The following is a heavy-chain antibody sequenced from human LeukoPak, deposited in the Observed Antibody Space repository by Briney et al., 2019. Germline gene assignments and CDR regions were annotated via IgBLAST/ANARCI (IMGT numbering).Heavy chain of an antibody. V-gene: IGHV3-21*01. D-gene: IGHD3-22*01. CDR2: ISSSSSYI. CDR3: ARAHRRYYYDSSGHGPY. J-gene: IGHJ4*02. Sequence: APGXXXXWVSXISSSSSYIYYADSVKGRFTISRDNAKNSLYLQMNSLRAEDTAVYYCARAHRRYYYDSSGHGPYWGQGTLVTVSS.